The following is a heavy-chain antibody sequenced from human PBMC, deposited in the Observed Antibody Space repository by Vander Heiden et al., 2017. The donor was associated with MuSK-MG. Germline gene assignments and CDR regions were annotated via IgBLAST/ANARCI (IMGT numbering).Heavy chain of an antibody. V-gene: IGHV1-2*02. CDR1: GYTFTGYY. Sequence: QVQLVQSGAEVKKPGASVTVSCKASGYTFTGYYMHWVRQAPGQGLEWMGWINPNSGGTNYAQKFQGRVTMTRDTSISTAYMELSRLRSDDTAVYYCARIWIEYCSGGSCYYNWFDPWGQGTLVTVSS. J-gene: IGHJ5*02. D-gene: IGHD2-15*01. CDR2: INPNSGGT. CDR3: ARIWIEYCSGGSCYYNWFDP.